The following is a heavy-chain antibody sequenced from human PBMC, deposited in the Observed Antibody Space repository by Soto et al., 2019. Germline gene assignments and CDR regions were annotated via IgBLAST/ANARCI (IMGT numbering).Heavy chain of an antibody. V-gene: IGHV4-34*01. D-gene: IGHD3-3*01. J-gene: IGHJ4*01. Sequence: SETLSLTCAVYGGSFSGYYWSWIRQPPGKGLEWIGEINHSGSTNYNPSLKSRVTISVDTSKNQFSLKLSSVTAADTAVYYCARVPLITIFGVVIRQQFDYWGQEPWSPSPQ. CDR1: GGSFSGYY. CDR3: ARVPLITIFGVVIRQQFDY. CDR2: INHSGST.